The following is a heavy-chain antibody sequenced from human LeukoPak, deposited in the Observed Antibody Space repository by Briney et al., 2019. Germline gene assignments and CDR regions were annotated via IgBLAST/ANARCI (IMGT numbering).Heavy chain of an antibody. D-gene: IGHD3-16*02. CDR2: INHSGST. Sequence: SETLSLTCAVYGGSFSGYYWSWIHQPPGKGLEWIGEINHSGSTNYNPSLRSRVTISVDTSKNQFSLKLSSVTAADTAVYYCARVPRYDYVWGSYRSNWFDPWGQGTLVTVSS. CDR3: ARVPRYDYVWGSYRSNWFDP. V-gene: IGHV4-34*01. CDR1: GGSFSGYY. J-gene: IGHJ5*02.